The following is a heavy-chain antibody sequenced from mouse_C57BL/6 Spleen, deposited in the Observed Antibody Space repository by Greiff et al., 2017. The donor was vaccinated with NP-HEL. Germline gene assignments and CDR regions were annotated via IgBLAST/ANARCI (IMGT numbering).Heavy chain of an antibody. CDR2: INPNNGGT. CDR3: ARSVTVVATGDY. V-gene: IGHV1-22*01. J-gene: IGHJ2*01. Sequence: EVQLQQSGPELVKPGASVKMSCKASGYTFTDYHMHWVKQSHGKSLEWIGYINPNNGGTSYNQKFKGKATLTVNKSSSTAYMGLRSLTSEDSAVYYCARSVTVVATGDYWGQGTTLTVSS. D-gene: IGHD1-1*01. CDR1: GYTFTDYH.